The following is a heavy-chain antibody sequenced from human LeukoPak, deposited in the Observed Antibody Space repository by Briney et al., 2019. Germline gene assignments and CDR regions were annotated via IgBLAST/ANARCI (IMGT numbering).Heavy chain of an antibody. CDR2: ISNSDDST. J-gene: IGHJ4*02. D-gene: IGHD2/OR15-2a*01. CDR1: GFAFSSYA. V-gene: IGHV3-23*01. Sequence: GGSLRLSCAASGFAFSSYAMSWVRQAPGKGLEWVSTISNSDDSTYYADSVEGRFTISRDNSENTLYLQMNSLRAEDTAIYYCARDYQYGYSTNWYHLAQIDYWGQGTLVTVSS. CDR3: ARDYQYGYSTNWYHLAQIDY.